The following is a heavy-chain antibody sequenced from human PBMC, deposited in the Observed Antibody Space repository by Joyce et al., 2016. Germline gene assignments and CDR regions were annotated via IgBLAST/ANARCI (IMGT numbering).Heavy chain of an antibody. V-gene: IGHV1-2*07. CDR3: ARETGRGGTVVVVSAARGY. CDR2: INPKSGGT. Sequence: QVQLVQSGAEVKKAGASVKVSCKASGYSFTDYFMHWVRQAPGQGLEWMGWINPKSGGTKYAHKVEGRVAMTSDTSLSTAYMELSRLRSDDTAVYFCARETGRGGTVVVVSAARGYWGQGTLVAVSS. J-gene: IGHJ4*02. CDR1: GYSFTDYF. D-gene: IGHD2-15*01.